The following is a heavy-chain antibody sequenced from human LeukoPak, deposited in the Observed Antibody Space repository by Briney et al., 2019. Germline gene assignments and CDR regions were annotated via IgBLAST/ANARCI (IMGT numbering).Heavy chain of an antibody. CDR3: ARGGPLTSTAVDFDY. V-gene: IGHV1-8*01. Sequence: ASVKVSCKASGYTFTSCDINWVRQATGQGLEWMGWMNPNGGNTGYAQKFQGRVTMTRNTSISTAYMELSSLRSEDTAVYYCARGGPLTSTAVDFDYWGQGTLVTVSS. CDR2: MNPNGGNT. D-gene: IGHD6-6*01. J-gene: IGHJ4*02. CDR1: GYTFTSCD.